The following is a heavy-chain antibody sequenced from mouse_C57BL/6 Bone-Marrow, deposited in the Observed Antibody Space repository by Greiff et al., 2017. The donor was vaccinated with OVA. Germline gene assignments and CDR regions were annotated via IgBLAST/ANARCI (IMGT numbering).Heavy chain of an antibody. CDR3: ARDYYGSSYGFAY. CDR1: GYSITSGYY. D-gene: IGHD1-1*01. V-gene: IGHV3-6*01. J-gene: IGHJ3*01. Sequence: DVKLQESGPGLVKPSQSLSLTCSVTGYSITSGYYWNWIRQFPGNKLEWMGYISYDGSNNYNPSLKNRISITRDTSKNQFFLKLNSVTTEDTATYYCARDYYGSSYGFAYWGQGTLVTVSA. CDR2: ISYDGSN.